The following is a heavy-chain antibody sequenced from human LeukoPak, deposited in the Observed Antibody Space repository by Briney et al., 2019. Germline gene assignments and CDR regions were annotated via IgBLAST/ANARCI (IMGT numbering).Heavy chain of an antibody. CDR3: TKENEDQLSPRAPYAMDV. CDR2: ISASGGRT. J-gene: IGHJ6*02. Sequence: GGSLRLSCAVSGSALSTKGMSWVRQAPGRGLEWVSSISASGGRTDYAASVRGRFTISRDMAKNTVYLQMYSLRVEDTAVYYCTKENEDQLSPRAPYAMDVWGQGTTVTVSS. CDR1: GSALSTKG. V-gene: IGHV3-23*01. D-gene: IGHD1-1*01.